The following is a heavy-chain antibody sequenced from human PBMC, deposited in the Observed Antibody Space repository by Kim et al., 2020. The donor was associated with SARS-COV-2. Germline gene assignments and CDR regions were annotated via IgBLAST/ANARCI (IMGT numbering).Heavy chain of an antibody. CDR1: GFTFSTYW. CDR3: VRPSITSCPCYYMDV. J-gene: IGHJ6*03. Sequence: GGSLRLSCAASGFTFSTYWMYWVRQAPGKGLVWVSRINSDGSRTNFADSVKGRFTISRDNAKNTLYLQMNSLRAEDTAVYYCVRPSITSCPCYYMDVWGKGTTVTVSS. D-gene: IGHD2-2*01. V-gene: IGHV3-74*01. CDR2: INSDGSRT.